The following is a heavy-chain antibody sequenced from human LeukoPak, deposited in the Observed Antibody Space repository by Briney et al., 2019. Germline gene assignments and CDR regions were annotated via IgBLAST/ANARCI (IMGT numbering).Heavy chain of an antibody. D-gene: IGHD4-23*01. V-gene: IGHV3-30*02. Sequence: GGSLRLSCAASGFVIRSYGMDWVRQAPGKGLEWVAFIQAGEGERYYADSVKGRFTISRDSSRNTLYLQMNSLRAEDTAVYFCASGYSSDYGGNTYWGRGTLVTVSS. J-gene: IGHJ4*02. CDR1: GFVIRSYG. CDR2: IQAGEGER. CDR3: ASGYSSDYGGNTY.